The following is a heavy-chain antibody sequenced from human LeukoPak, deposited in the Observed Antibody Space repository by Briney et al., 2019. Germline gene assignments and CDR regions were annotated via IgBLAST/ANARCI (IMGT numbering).Heavy chain of an antibody. CDR3: ARDPGFSGSYDY. D-gene: IGHD1-26*01. J-gene: IGHJ4*02. V-gene: IGHV4-59*12. CDR1: GGSISSYY. Sequence: SETLSLTCTVSGGSISSYYWSWIRQPPGKGLEWIGYIYYSGSTNYNPSLKSRVTISVDTSKNQFSLKLSSVTAADTAVYYCARDPGFSGSYDYWGQGTLVTVSS. CDR2: IYYSGST.